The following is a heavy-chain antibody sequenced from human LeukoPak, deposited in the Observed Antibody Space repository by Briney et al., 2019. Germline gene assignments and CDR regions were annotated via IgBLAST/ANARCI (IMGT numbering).Heavy chain of an antibody. CDR3: ARDTNNGLDV. Sequence: GGSLRLSCAASGFTFSEYYINWIRQAPGKGLEWVWHISSSGRLMQYADSVRGRFTITRDNAQNFMSLQMNNLKPEDTAVYYCARDTNNGLDVWGRGTTVTVS. J-gene: IGHJ6*02. D-gene: IGHD1-20*01. V-gene: IGHV3-11*01. CDR1: GFTFSEYY. CDR2: ISSSGRLM.